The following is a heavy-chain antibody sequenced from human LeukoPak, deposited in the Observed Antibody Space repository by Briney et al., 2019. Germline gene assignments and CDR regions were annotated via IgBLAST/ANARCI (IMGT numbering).Heavy chain of an antibody. CDR1: GGTFSSYA. V-gene: IGHV1-69*04. CDR3: ARSPNTYCSSTSCYYSEMDY. D-gene: IGHD2-2*01. J-gene: IGHJ4*02. Sequence: GASVKVSCKASGGTFSSYAISWVRQAPGQGLEWMGRIIPILGIANYAQKFQGRVTITADKSTSTAYMELSSLRSEDTAVYYCARSPNTYCSSTSCYYSEMDYWGQGTLVTVSS. CDR2: IIPILGIA.